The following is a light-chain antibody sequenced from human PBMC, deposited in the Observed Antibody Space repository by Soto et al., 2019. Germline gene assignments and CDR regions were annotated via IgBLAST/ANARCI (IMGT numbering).Light chain of an antibody. J-gene: IGLJ1*01. CDR2: GNS. CDR3: KAYGISLVYV. Sequence: SVLMQPPSVSGAPGLRVPISCTGSSSNIRAGYDVHWYQQLPGTAPKLLIYGNSNRPSGLTDRVSGSKSGTSASLAITGLQAEDGADYYCKAYGISLVYVFETWTKLTVL. CDR1: SSNIRAGYD. V-gene: IGLV1-40*01.